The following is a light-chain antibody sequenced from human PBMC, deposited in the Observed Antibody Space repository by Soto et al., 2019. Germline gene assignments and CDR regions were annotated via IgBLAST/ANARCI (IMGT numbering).Light chain of an antibody. CDR3: SSYSSSSTYV. J-gene: IGLJ1*01. CDR1: SSDIGYYNY. Sequence: QSVLTQPASVSGSPGQSITISCSGTSSDIGYYNYVSWFQQHPGKAPKLMIYDVSHRPSGVSDRFSGSKSGNTASLTISGLQAEDEADYYCSSYSSSSTYVFGTGTKLTVL. V-gene: IGLV2-14*01. CDR2: DVS.